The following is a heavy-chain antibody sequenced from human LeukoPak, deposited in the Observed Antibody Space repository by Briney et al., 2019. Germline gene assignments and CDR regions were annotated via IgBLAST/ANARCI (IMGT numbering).Heavy chain of an antibody. CDR2: MSPNSGDT. V-gene: IGHV1-8*01. CDR1: GYTFTSYD. Sequence: ASVKVSCTASGYTFTSYDFNWVRQATGQRPEWMGWMSPNSGDTGYAQKFQDRVTMTRNASISTAYMELSSLRSDDTAVYYCARGPPNWGYDYWGPGTLVTVSS. J-gene: IGHJ4*02. D-gene: IGHD7-27*01. CDR3: ARGPPNWGYDY.